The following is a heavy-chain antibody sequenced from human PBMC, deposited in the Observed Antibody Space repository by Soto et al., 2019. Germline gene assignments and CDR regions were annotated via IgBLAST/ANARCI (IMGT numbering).Heavy chain of an antibody. CDR2: IEWDDYK. J-gene: IGHJ4*02. V-gene: IGHV2-70*04. CDR3: AGSSEQIDI. D-gene: IGHD6-19*01. CDR1: GFSPSTSGMR. Sequence: SGATLVNPTQTLTLTCTFSGFSPSTSGMRVTWIRQPPGKALVWLARIEWDDYKFYSTRLKTWLTNSQDTSKNQLVLTFTSINPVATATYYCAGSSEQIDIWGQGTLVTVSS.